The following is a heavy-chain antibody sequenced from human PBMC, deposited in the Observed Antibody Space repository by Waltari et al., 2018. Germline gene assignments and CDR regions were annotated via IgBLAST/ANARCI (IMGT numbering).Heavy chain of an antibody. D-gene: IGHD2-15*01. Sequence: EVQLVESGGGLVQPGGSLRLSCAASGFTFSSYSMNWVRQAPGKGLEWVSYISSSSTIYYADSVKGRFTISRDNAKNSLYLQMNSLRAEDTAVYYCARDRSSYSRDYWGQGTLVTVSS. CDR3: ARDRSSYSRDY. CDR2: ISSSSTI. CDR1: GFTFSSYS. J-gene: IGHJ4*02. V-gene: IGHV3-48*01.